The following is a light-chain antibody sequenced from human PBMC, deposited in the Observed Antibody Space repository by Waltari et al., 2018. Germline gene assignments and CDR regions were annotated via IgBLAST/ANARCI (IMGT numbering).Light chain of an antibody. V-gene: IGKV4-1*01. CDR2: WAS. Sequence: DFVMTQSPDSLAVSLGERATINCRSSQSVLSNNQNYLAWYQQKPGQPPKLLIYWASTRASGVPDRFGGSGSGTDFTLTISSLQAEDVAVYYCQQYYSIPYTFGPGTKLEIK. CDR3: QQYYSIPYT. CDR1: QSVLSNNQNY. J-gene: IGKJ2*01.